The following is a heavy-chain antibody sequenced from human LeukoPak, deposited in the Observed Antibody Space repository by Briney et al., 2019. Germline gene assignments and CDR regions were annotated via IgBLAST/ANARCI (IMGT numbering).Heavy chain of an antibody. J-gene: IGHJ3*02. CDR3: AKAYVDTVSFDI. CDR1: GFTFSSYA. CDR2: ISGSGGST. V-gene: IGHV3-23*01. Sequence: GGSLRLSCAASGFTFSSYAMSWVRQAPGKGLEWVSAISGSGGSTHYADSVKGRFTISRDNSKNTLYLQMNSLRAEDTAVYYCAKAYVDTVSFDIWGQGTMVTVSS. D-gene: IGHD5/OR15-5a*01.